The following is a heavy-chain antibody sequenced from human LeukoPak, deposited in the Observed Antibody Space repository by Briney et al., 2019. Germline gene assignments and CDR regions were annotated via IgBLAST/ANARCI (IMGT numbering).Heavy chain of an antibody. J-gene: IGHJ1*01. Sequence: GASVKVSCKASGYTFTNYYMHWVRQAPGHGLEWMGIINPSGGSTNYAQKFQGRVTTTRDTSTSTVYMELSSLRSEDTAVYYCARDESISILWWWGQGTLVTVSS. D-gene: IGHD2-21*01. CDR1: GYTFTNYY. CDR2: INPSGGST. V-gene: IGHV1-46*01. CDR3: ARDESISILWW.